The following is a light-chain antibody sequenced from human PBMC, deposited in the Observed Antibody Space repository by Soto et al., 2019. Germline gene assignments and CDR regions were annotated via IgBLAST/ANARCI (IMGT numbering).Light chain of an antibody. CDR2: GAS. CDR3: QQYNSWPLT. Sequence: EIVMTQSPATLSMSPGERATLSCRASQSISTKVAWYQQKPGQAPRLLIYGASTRATGVPARFSCSGSGTEFTLSISSLQSEHFAVYYCQQYNSWPLTFGGGTKVEIK. CDR1: QSISTK. J-gene: IGKJ4*01. V-gene: IGKV3-15*01.